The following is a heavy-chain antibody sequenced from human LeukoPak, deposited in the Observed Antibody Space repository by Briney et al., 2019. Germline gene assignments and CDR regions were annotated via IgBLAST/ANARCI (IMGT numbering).Heavy chain of an antibody. CDR3: ARQATDHLFDY. J-gene: IGHJ4*02. V-gene: IGHV4-59*08. D-gene: IGHD1-14*01. CDR1: GGSISSYY. CDR2: IYYSGRI. Sequence: PSETLSLTCTVSGGSISSYYWSWIRQPPGKGLEWIGYIYYSGRINYNPSLKSRVTISVDTSKNQFSLKLSSVTAADTAIYYCARQATDHLFDYWGQGILVTVPS.